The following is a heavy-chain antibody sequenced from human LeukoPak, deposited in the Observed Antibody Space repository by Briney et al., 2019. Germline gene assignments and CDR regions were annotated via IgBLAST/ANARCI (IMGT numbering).Heavy chain of an antibody. CDR1: GFTFDDYG. Sequence: GGSLRLSCAASGFTFDDYGMSWVRQAPGKGLEWVANIKQDGSEIYYLDSVKGRFTISRDNAKSSLYLQMNSLRAEDTAVYYCAKGSGFLFDYCGQGTLVTVSS. J-gene: IGHJ4*02. CDR3: AKGSGFLFDY. D-gene: IGHD2-15*01. CDR2: IKQDGSEI. V-gene: IGHV3-7*01.